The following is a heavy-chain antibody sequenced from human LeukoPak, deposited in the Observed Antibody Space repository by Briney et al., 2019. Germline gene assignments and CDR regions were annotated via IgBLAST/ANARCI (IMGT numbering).Heavy chain of an antibody. D-gene: IGHD6-19*01. CDR1: GFTFSSYG. J-gene: IGHJ4*02. Sequence: PGGSLRLSCAASGFTFSSYGMHWVRQAPGKGLEWVAVISYDGSNKYYADSVKGRFTISRDNSKNTLYLQMNSLRAEDTAVYYCAKDLTFKPIAVAGLVDYWGQGTLVTVSS. CDR3: AKDLTFKPIAVAGLVDY. CDR2: ISYDGSNK. V-gene: IGHV3-30*18.